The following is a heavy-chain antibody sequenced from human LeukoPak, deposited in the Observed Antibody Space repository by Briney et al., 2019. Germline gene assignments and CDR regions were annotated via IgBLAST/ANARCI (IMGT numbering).Heavy chain of an antibody. Sequence: SETLSLTCTVSGGSNSSSSYYWGWIRQPPGKGLEWIGSIYYSGSTYYNPSLKSRVTISVDTSKNQFSLKLSSVTAADTAVYYCARVTHWFDPWGQGTLVTVSS. CDR3: ARVTHWFDP. CDR2: IYYSGST. CDR1: GGSNSSSSYY. V-gene: IGHV4-39*07. J-gene: IGHJ5*02.